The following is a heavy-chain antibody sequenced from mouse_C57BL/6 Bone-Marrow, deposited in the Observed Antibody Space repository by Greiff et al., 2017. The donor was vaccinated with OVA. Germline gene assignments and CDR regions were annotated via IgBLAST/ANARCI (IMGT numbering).Heavy chain of an antibody. CDR2: IYPGDGDT. CDR1: GYAFSSSW. Sequence: QVQLKESGPELVKPGASVKISCKASGYAFSSSWMNWVKQRPGKGLEWIGRIYPGDGDTNYNGKFKGKATLTADKSSSTAYMQLSSLTSEDSAVYFCAIITTVVARDWGQGTTLTVSS. CDR3: AIITTVVARD. D-gene: IGHD1-1*01. V-gene: IGHV1-82*01. J-gene: IGHJ2*01.